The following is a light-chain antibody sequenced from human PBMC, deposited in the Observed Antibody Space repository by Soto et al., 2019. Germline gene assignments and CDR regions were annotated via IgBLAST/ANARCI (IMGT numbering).Light chain of an antibody. J-gene: IGLJ1*01. CDR2: RNN. V-gene: IGLV1-47*01. CDR1: STNIGSNY. Sequence: QSVLTQPPSASGTPGQRVTICCSGSSTNIGSNYVYWYQQLPGTAPKLLIYRNNQRPSGVPDRFSGSKSGTSASLAISGLRSEDEADYYCAAWDDSLNGQVFGTGTKVTVL. CDR3: AAWDDSLNGQV.